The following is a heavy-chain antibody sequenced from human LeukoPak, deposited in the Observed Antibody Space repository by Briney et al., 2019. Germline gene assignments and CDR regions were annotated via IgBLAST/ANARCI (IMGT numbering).Heavy chain of an antibody. V-gene: IGHV3-23*01. D-gene: IGHD3-22*01. CDR1: GFSFGPYA. Sequence: PGGSLRLFCAPSGFSFGPYAMPWARQAPGKGLECVSTISGSGGNTYYTDSVKGRFTISRDNSKNTLFLQMSSLRAEDTALYYCTKGGVVSAFGYWGQGVLVTVSS. CDR2: ISGSGGNT. CDR3: TKGGVVSAFGY. J-gene: IGHJ4*02.